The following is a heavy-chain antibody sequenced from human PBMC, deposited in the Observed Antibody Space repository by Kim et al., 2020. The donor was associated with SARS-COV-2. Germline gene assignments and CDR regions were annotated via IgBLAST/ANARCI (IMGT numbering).Heavy chain of an antibody. J-gene: IGHJ4*02. Sequence: GGSLRLSCAASGFTFSNAWMSWVRQAPGKGLEWVGHIKSKTDGGTTDYAAPVKGRFTISRDDSKNTLYLQMNSLKTEDTAVYYCTTDSSGYDYIDYWGQGTLVTVSS. V-gene: IGHV3-15*01. CDR3: TTDSSGYDYIDY. D-gene: IGHD5-12*01. CDR2: IKSKTDGGTT. CDR1: GFTFSNAW.